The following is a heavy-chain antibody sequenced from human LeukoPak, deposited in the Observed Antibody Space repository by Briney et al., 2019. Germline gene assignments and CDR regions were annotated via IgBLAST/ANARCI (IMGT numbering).Heavy chain of an antibody. CDR3: ARPFIETPSLGALDY. Sequence: ASVKLSCKVSGYTFTNYYMHWVRQPPGQGLEWMGWINPDMGGTKYAQNFQGRVTMTRDTSISTAYMELSRLRSDGTAVYYCARPFIETPSLGALDYWGQGTLVTVSS. V-gene: IGHV1-2*02. D-gene: IGHD4-23*01. CDR1: GYTFTNYY. CDR2: INPDMGGT. J-gene: IGHJ4*02.